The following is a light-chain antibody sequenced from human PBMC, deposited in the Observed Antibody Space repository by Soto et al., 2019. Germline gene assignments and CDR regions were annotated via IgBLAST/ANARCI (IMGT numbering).Light chain of an antibody. Sequence: EIVMTQSPATLSLSPGERATLSCRASQSVSSNLAWYQQKPGQAPRLLIYGASTRATGIPARFSGSGSGTEFTLTISSLHSEDFAVYYCQQYNNWWTFGQGTKVEIK. CDR1: QSVSSN. CDR2: GAS. J-gene: IGKJ1*01. CDR3: QQYNNWWT. V-gene: IGKV3-15*01.